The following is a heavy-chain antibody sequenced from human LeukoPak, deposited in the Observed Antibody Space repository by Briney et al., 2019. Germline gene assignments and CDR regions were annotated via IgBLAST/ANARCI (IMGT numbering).Heavy chain of an antibody. Sequence: PSETLSLTCTVSGYSISSGYYWGWTGPPPGKGLEWSGRIYHSGSTYYKPSLKRRVTISVDTSKNNFCLKLSSVTAADTAVYYCAREGYYGSGSYYYYMDVWGKGTTVTVSS. D-gene: IGHD3-10*01. J-gene: IGHJ6*03. CDR3: AREGYYGSGSYYYYMDV. CDR1: GYSISSGYY. CDR2: IYHSGST. V-gene: IGHV4-38-2*02.